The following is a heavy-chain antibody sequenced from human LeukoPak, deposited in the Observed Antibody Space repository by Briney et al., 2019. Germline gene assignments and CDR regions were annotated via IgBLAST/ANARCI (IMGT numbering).Heavy chain of an antibody. D-gene: IGHD1-26*01. CDR3: ASRLQTSWVMDV. V-gene: IGHV4-59*01. J-gene: IGHJ6*02. Sequence: ASETLSLTCSVSGGSISSYFWSWIRQSPGKGLEWIGYIYYSGSTNYNPSLKSRVTMSVDTSKNQFSLMLSSVTAADTAVYYCASRLQTSWVMDVWGQGTTVTVSS. CDR1: GGSISSYF. CDR2: IYYSGST.